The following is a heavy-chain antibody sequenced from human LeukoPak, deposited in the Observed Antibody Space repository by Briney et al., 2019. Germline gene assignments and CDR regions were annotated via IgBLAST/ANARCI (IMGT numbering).Heavy chain of an antibody. CDR3: ARGSPYGDYVDY. Sequence: PSETLSLTCTVFGGSISSYYWSWIRQPPGKGLEWIGYIYYSGSTNYNPSLKSRVTISVDTSKNQFSLKLSSVTAADTAVYYCARGSPYGDYVDYWGRGTLVTVSS. D-gene: IGHD4-17*01. J-gene: IGHJ4*02. V-gene: IGHV4-59*01. CDR1: GGSISSYY. CDR2: IYYSGST.